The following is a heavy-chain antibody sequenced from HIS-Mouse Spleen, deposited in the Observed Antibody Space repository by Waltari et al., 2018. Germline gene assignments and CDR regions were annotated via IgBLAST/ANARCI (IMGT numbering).Heavy chain of an antibody. V-gene: IGHV4-39*07. Sequence: QLQLQESGPGLVKPSETLSLTCTVSGGSISSRSYYWGWIRQPPGKGLEWIGSIYYSGSTYYNPSLKSRVTISVDTSKIQFSLKLSAVTAADTAVYYCAREIPYSSSWYDWYFDLWGRGTLVTVSS. CDR3: AREIPYSSSWYDWYFDL. CDR2: IYYSGST. J-gene: IGHJ2*01. CDR1: GGSISSRSYY. D-gene: IGHD6-13*01.